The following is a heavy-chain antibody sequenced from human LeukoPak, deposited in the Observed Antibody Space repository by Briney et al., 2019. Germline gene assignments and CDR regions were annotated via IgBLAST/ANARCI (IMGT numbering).Heavy chain of an antibody. CDR2: IYPADSDT. J-gene: IGHJ4*02. Sequence: HGESLKISCKGSGYSFGTYWIAWVRQMPGKGLEWMGIIYPADSDTRYSPSFQGQVTISVDKSISTAYLQWSSLKASDSAMYYCARQSRDGSKTRGYYFDYWGQGTLVTVS. V-gene: IGHV5-51*01. CDR1: GYSFGTYW. D-gene: IGHD3-10*01. CDR3: ARQSRDGSKTRGYYFDY.